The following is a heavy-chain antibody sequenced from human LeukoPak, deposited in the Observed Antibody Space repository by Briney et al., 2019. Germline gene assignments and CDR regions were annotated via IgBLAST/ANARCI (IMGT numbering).Heavy chain of an antibody. CDR2: MNPSNGNA. J-gene: IGHJ4*02. CDR3: ARGVSSYGVSSYYFDS. D-gene: IGHD4/OR15-4a*01. Sequence: ASVKVSCKASGYNFIRYAFSWVRQATGQGLEWMGWMNPSNGNAGFAENFQGRVTLTRDTSISTAYMELSGLRSEDTAVYFCARGVSSYGVSSYYFDSWGQGTQVTVSS. CDR1: GYNFIRYA. V-gene: IGHV1-8*01.